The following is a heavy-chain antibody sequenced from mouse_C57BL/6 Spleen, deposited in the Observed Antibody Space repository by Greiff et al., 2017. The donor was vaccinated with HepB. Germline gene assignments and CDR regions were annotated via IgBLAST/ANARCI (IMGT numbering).Heavy chain of an antibody. J-gene: IGHJ3*01. CDR2: IDPETGGT. V-gene: IGHV1-15*01. CDR3: TREGSYDGYFAY. Sequence: QVQLQQSGAELVRPGASVTLSCKASGYTFTDYEMHWVKQTPVHGLEWIGAIDPETGGTAYNQKFKGKAILTADKSSSTAYMELRSLTSEDSAVYSCTREGSYDGYFAYWGQGTLVTVSA. D-gene: IGHD2-3*01. CDR1: GYTFTDYE.